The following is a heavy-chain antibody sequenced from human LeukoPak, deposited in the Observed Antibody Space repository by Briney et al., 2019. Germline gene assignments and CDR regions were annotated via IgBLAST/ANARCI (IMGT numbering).Heavy chain of an antibody. J-gene: IGHJ3*02. CDR2: INPNSGGT. D-gene: IGHD6-19*01. CDR1: GYTFTGYY. Sequence: GAPVKVSCKASGYTFTGYYMHWVRQAPGQGLEWMGWINPNSGGTNYAQKFQGRVTMTRDTSISTAYMELSRLRSDDTAVYYCAAVAGLGNAFDIWGQGTMVTVSS. CDR3: AAVAGLGNAFDI. V-gene: IGHV1-2*02.